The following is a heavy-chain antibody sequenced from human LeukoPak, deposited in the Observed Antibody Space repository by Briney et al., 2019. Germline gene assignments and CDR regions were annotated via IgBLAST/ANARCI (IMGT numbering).Heavy chain of an antibody. CDR2: IHSDGRT. CDR3: VRVTNPPHEFVNY. J-gene: IGHJ4*02. V-gene: IGHV3-53*01. CDR1: GFTVSNNF. Sequence: GGSLRLSCAASGFTVSNNFMYWVRQAPGKGLEWVSVIHSDGRTFYADSVEGRFTISRDNFKNTLYLQMYSLRAEDTAVYYCVRVTNPPHEFVNYWGQGTLVTVSS. D-gene: IGHD2/OR15-2a*01.